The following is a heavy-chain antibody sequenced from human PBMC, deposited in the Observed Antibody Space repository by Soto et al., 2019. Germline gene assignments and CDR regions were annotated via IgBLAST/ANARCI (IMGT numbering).Heavy chain of an antibody. J-gene: IGHJ5*02. CDR1: GGSTSSYY. D-gene: IGHD3-9*01. CDR3: ATAHPGGLVTLFDP. V-gene: IGHV4-59*01. Sequence: SETLSLTCTVSGGSTSSYYWSWIRQPPGKGLEWIGYIYYSGSTNYNPSLRSRVTISLDTSKKQFSLKLSSVTAADTAVYYCATAHPGGLVTLFDPWGQGTLVTVSS. CDR2: IYYSGST.